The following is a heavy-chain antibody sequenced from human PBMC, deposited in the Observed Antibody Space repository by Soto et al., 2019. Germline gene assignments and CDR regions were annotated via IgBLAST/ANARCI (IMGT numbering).Heavy chain of an antibody. J-gene: IGHJ1*01. CDR2: IYHSGST. CDR1: GGSISSGGYS. CDR3: ARGTKPGYFQH. D-gene: IGHD7-27*01. V-gene: IGHV4-30-2*01. Sequence: SETLSLTCAVSGGSISSGGYSWSWIRQPPGKGLEWIGYIYHSGSTYYNPSLKSRVTISVDRSKNQFSLKLSSATAADTAVYYCARGTKPGYFQHWGQGTLVTVSS.